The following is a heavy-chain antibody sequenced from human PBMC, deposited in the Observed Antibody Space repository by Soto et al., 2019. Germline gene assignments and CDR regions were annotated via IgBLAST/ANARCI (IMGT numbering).Heavy chain of an antibody. CDR2: IYYSGST. J-gene: IGHJ6*02. D-gene: IGHD3-10*01. CDR3: ARRYYYGSGSYFDYYYGMDV. CDR1: GGSISSGDYY. Sequence: SDTLSLTCTVSGGSISSGDYYWCWIRQPPWKGLEWIGYIYYSGSTYYNPSLKSRVTISVDTSKNQFSLKLSSVTAADTAVYYCARRYYYGSGSYFDYYYGMDVWGQGXTVTVSS. V-gene: IGHV4-30-4*02.